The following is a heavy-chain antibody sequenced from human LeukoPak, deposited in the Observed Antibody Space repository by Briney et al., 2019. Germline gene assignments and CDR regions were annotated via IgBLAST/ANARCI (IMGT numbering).Heavy chain of an antibody. CDR2: IYPNNGGT. CDR3: ARDGYSVIVEFDY. D-gene: IGHD1-26*01. CDR1: GYTFTDYH. J-gene: IGHJ4*02. Sequence: ASVKVSCKASGYTFTDYHLYWVRQAPGQGLEWMGWIYPNNGGTNYAQKFQGRVTMTSDTSISKAYMELTRLRSDDTAVYYCARDGYSVIVEFDYWGQGTLVTVSS. V-gene: IGHV1-2*02.